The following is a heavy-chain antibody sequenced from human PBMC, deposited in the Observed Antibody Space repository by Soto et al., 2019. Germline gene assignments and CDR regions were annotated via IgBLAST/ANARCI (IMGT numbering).Heavy chain of an antibody. CDR1: GFTFSSYG. V-gene: IGHV3-30*18. Sequence: QVQLVESGGGVVQPGRSLRLSCAASGFTFSSYGMHWVRQAPGKGLEWVAVISYDGSNKYYADSVKGRFTISRDNSKNTLYLQMNSLRAEDTAVYYCAKGDLRFLPDWFDPWGQGTQVTVSS. CDR2: ISYDGSNK. J-gene: IGHJ5*02. D-gene: IGHD3-3*01. CDR3: AKGDLRFLPDWFDP.